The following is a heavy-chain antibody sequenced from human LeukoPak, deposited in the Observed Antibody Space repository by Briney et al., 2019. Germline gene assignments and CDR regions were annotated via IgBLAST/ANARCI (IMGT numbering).Heavy chain of an antibody. Sequence: GGSLRLSCVASGFTFSSYAMNWVRQAPGKGLEWVSSISSSSSYIYYADSVKGRFTISRDDSKNTLYLQMNSVRDEDTAVYYCARAPRWSQYSFDYWGQGTLVTVSS. J-gene: IGHJ4*02. D-gene: IGHD4-23*01. CDR2: ISSSSSYI. CDR1: GFTFSSYA. CDR3: ARAPRWSQYSFDY. V-gene: IGHV3-21*01.